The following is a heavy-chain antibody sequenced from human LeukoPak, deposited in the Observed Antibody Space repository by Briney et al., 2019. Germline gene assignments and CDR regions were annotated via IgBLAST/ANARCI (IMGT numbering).Heavy chain of an antibody. CDR2: IYYSGCT. V-gene: IGHV4-39*01. J-gene: IGHJ5*02. D-gene: IGHD6-13*01. CDR1: GGSISSSSYY. CDR3: ARSGSSSWYGGSWFDP. Sequence: TSETLSLTCTVSGGSISSSSYYWGWIRQPPGKGLEWIGSIYYSGCTYYNPSLKSRVTISVDTSKNQFSLKLSSVTAADTAVYYCARSGSSSWYGGSWFDPWGQGTLVTVSS.